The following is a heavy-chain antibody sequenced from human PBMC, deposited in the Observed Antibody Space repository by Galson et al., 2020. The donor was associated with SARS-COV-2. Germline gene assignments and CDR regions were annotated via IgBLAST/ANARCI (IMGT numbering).Heavy chain of an antibody. D-gene: IGHD1-26*01. J-gene: IGHJ3*02. CDR3: ARPQSGSYLYAFDI. CDR2: ISYDGSNK. CDR1: GFTFSSYA. V-gene: IGHV3-30*01. Sequence: GGSLRLSCSASGFTFSSYAMHWVRQAPGKGLEWVAVISYDGSNKYYADSVKGRFTISRDNSKNTLYLQMNSLRAEDTAVYYCARPQSGSYLYAFDIWGQGTMVTVSS.